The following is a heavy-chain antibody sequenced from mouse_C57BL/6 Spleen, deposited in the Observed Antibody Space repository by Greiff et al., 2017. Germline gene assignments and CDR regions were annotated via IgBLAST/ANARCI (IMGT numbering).Heavy chain of an antibody. CDR3: ARGITTVVDGAMDY. V-gene: IGHV5-4*03. D-gene: IGHD1-1*01. Sequence: EVKVVESGGGLVKPGGSLKLSCAASGFTFSSYAMSWVRQTPEKRLEWVATISDGGSYTYYPENVKGRFTISRDNAKNNLYLQMSHLKSEDTAMYYCARGITTVVDGAMDYWGQGTSVTVSS. CDR2: ISDGGSYT. J-gene: IGHJ4*01. CDR1: GFTFSSYA.